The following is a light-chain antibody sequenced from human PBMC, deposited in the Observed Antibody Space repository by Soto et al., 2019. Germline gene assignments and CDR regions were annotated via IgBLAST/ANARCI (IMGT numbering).Light chain of an antibody. CDR2: EDI. Sequence: QSALTQPASVSGSPGQSITISCTGTSSDVGSYNLVSWYQQHPGKAPKLMIYEDIKRPSGVSNRFSGSKSGNTASLTMSGLQAEDEADYYCCSYAGSNTYVFGSGTKVTVL. J-gene: IGLJ1*01. CDR1: SSDVGSYNL. CDR3: CSYAGSNTYV. V-gene: IGLV2-23*01.